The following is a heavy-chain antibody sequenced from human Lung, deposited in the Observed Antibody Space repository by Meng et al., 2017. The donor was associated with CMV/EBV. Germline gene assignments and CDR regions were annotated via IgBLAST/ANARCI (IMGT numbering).Heavy chain of an antibody. Sequence: ESXKISXEGSGYSFSNYWIDWVRQMPGKGLEWMGSIHPGDSDTRYSPSFHGQVTFSADKSIRTAYLQWSGLKASDTAMYYCARRGMMTTRGYWFDPWGQGNXVTVSS. CDR3: ARRGMMTTRGYWFDP. J-gene: IGHJ5*02. CDR2: IHPGDSDT. D-gene: IGHD4-17*01. V-gene: IGHV5-51*01. CDR1: GYSFSNYW.